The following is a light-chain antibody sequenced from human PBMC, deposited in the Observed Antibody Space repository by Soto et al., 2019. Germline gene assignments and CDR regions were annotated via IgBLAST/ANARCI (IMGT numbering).Light chain of an antibody. CDR2: DTF. CDR1: SSNIGAGYD. V-gene: IGLV1-40*01. Sequence: QSVLTQPPSVSGAPGQTVTISCSGSSSNIGAGYDVHWYQQLPGKVPKLVIYDTFNRPSGVPDRFSGSKSGTSASLAITGLQAEDEADYSCQAYDNSLGVSVLFGGGTKLTVL. J-gene: IGLJ3*02. CDR3: QAYDNSLGVSVL.